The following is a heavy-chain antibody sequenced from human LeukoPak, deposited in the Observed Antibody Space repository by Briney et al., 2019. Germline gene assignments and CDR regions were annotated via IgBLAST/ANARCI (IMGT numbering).Heavy chain of an antibody. Sequence: SETLSLICAVYGGSFSGYYWSWIRQPPGKGLEWIGEINHSGSTNYNPSLKSRVTISVDTSKNQFSLKLNSVTAADTAVYYCARAGYGDSDFDYWGQGTLVTVSS. J-gene: IGHJ4*02. D-gene: IGHD4-17*01. CDR1: GGSFSGYY. CDR3: ARAGYGDSDFDY. CDR2: INHSGST. V-gene: IGHV4-34*01.